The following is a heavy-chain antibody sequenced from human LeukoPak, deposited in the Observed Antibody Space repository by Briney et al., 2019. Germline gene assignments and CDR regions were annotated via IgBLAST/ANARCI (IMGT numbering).Heavy chain of an antibody. Sequence: SETLSLTCTVSSGSISTSNYYWGWVRQPPGKALEWIGNIFYSGSTYYSPSLKSRVTISLDTSRNQFSLKLNSVTAADTAVYYCARIVVVVAATRSGYMDVWGKGTTVTVSS. V-gene: IGHV4-39*07. CDR1: SGSISTSNYY. D-gene: IGHD2-15*01. CDR2: IFYSGST. J-gene: IGHJ6*03. CDR3: ARIVVVVAATRSGYMDV.